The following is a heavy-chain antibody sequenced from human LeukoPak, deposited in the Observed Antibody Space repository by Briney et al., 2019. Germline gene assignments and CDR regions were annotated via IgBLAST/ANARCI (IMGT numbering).Heavy chain of an antibody. CDR3: ARENGVWFGEFDAVDI. V-gene: IGHV3-7*01. CDR2: IKQDGSEK. D-gene: IGHD3-10*01. Sequence: GGSLRLSCAASGFTFSSYWMSWVRQAPGKGLEWVANIKQDGSEKYYVDSVKGRFTISRDNAKNSLYLQMNSLRAEDTAVYYCARENGVWFGEFDAVDIWGQGTMVTVSS. J-gene: IGHJ3*02. CDR1: GFTFSSYW.